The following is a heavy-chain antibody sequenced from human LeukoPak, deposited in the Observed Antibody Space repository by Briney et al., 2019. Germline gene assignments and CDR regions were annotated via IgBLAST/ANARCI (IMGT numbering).Heavy chain of an antibody. CDR2: IWYDGSNK. V-gene: IGHV3-33*01. CDR1: GFTFSRQG. Sequence: GRSLRLSCAASGFTFSRQGMHWVRQAPGKGLEWVAVIWYDGSNKYYADSVKGRFTISRDDSKNALYPQMNSLRAEDTAVYYCARDAYGSGSLDYWGQGTLVTVSS. J-gene: IGHJ4*02. CDR3: ARDAYGSGSLDY. D-gene: IGHD3-10*01.